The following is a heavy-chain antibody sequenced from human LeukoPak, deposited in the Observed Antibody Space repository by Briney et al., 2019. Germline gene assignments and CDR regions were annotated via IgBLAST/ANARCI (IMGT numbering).Heavy chain of an antibody. CDR2: IWYDGSNK. V-gene: IGHV3-33*01. CDR3: ARGTWGRFDY. J-gene: IGHJ4*02. CDR1: GFTFSSYG. D-gene: IGHD7-27*01. Sequence: GGSLRLSCAASGFTFSSYGMHWVRQAPGKGLEGVAVIWYDGSNKYYADSVRGRFTISRDNSKNPLYLQMNSLRAEDKAVYYCARGTWGRFDYWGQGTLVTVSS.